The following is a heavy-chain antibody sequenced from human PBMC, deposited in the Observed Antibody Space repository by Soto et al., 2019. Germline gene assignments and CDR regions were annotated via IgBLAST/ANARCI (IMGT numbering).Heavy chain of an antibody. Sequence: PSETLSLTCAVYGGSFSGYYWSWIRQPPGKGLEWIGEINHSGSTNYNPSLKSRVTISVDTSKNQFSLKLSSVTAADTAVYYCARGAAEYDFWSGYHRGFWRFDYWGQGTLVTVSS. CDR3: ARGAAEYDFWSGYHRGFWRFDY. V-gene: IGHV4-34*01. J-gene: IGHJ4*02. CDR2: INHSGST. CDR1: GGSFSGYY. D-gene: IGHD3-3*01.